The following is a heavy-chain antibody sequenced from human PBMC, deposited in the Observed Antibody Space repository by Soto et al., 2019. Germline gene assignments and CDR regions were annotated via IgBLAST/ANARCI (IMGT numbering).Heavy chain of an antibody. Sequence: VGSLRLSCASSVFTFSSYAMHCVRHSPGKWLEWVAVISYDGSNKYYADSVKGRFTISRDNSKNTLYLQMNSLRAEDTAVYYCAREHWNYAGFQYWGQGTLVTVSS. CDR2: ISYDGSNK. J-gene: IGHJ4*02. CDR3: AREHWNYAGFQY. V-gene: IGHV3-30-3*01. D-gene: IGHD1-7*01. CDR1: VFTFSSYA.